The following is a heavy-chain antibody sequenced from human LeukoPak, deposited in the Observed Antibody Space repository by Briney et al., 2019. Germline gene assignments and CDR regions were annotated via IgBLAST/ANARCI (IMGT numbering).Heavy chain of an antibody. J-gene: IGHJ4*02. CDR2: INHSGST. V-gene: IGHV4-38-2*02. D-gene: IGHD3-10*01. CDR1: GYSISSGYY. CDR3: ARFPLWFGGYDY. Sequence: SETLSLTCTVSGYSISSGYYWGWIRQPPGKGLEWIGEINHSGSTNYNPSLKSRVTISVDTSKNQFSLKLSSVTAADTAVYYCARFPLWFGGYDYWGQGTLVTVSS.